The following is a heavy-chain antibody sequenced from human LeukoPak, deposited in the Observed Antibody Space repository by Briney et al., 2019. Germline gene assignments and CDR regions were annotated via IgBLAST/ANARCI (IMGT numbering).Heavy chain of an antibody. CDR2: ISGRAGTT. CDR3: ARVGSRYCSGANCYDGF. D-gene: IGHD2-15*01. V-gene: IGHV3-23*01. Sequence: GGSLRLSCAASGFTFSSYAMSWVRQAPGEGLEWVSTISGRAGTTNYADSVKGRFAVSRDNSKNTLYLQMNNLRAEDTAIYYCARVGSRYCSGANCYDGFWGQGTLVSVSS. CDR1: GFTFSSYA. J-gene: IGHJ4*02.